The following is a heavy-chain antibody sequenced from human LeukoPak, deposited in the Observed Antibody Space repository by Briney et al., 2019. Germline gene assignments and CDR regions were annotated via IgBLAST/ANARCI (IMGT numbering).Heavy chain of an antibody. CDR3: ARVPRTVVGTKDAKYFQH. D-gene: IGHD6-19*01. V-gene: IGHV3-74*01. J-gene: IGHJ1*01. Sequence: GGSLRLSCTASGFTFSSYWMHWVRQAPGKGLVWVSRFNSDGSSTNYADSVKGRFTISRDNAKNTLCLQMNSLRAEDTAVYYCARVPRTVVGTKDAKYFQHWGQGTLVTVSS. CDR2: FNSDGSST. CDR1: GFTFSSYW.